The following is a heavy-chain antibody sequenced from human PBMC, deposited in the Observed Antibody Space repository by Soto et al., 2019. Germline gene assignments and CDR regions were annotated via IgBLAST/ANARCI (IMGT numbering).Heavy chain of an antibody. CDR2: IIPIFGTA. J-gene: IGHJ6*02. D-gene: IGHD6-13*01. CDR3: ARERGAYSSSWLALNGMDV. CDR1: GGTFSSYA. Sequence: SVKVSCKASGGTFSSYAISWVRQAPGQGLEWMGGIIPIFGTANYAQKFQGRVTITADESTSTAYMELSSLRSEDTAVYYCARERGAYSSSWLALNGMDVWGQGTTVTVSS. V-gene: IGHV1-69*13.